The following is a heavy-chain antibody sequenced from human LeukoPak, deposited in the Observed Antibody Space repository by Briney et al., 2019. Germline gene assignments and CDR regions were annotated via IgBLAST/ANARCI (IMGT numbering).Heavy chain of an antibody. Sequence: SETLSLTCTVSGVSISSYYWSWIRQPPGKGLEWIGYIYYSGSTNYNPSLKSRVTISVDTSKNQFSLKLSSVTAEDTAVYYCATMVRGVRFDYWGQGTLVTVSS. CDR1: GVSISSYY. V-gene: IGHV4-59*12. D-gene: IGHD3-10*01. CDR3: ATMVRGVRFDY. CDR2: IYYSGST. J-gene: IGHJ4*02.